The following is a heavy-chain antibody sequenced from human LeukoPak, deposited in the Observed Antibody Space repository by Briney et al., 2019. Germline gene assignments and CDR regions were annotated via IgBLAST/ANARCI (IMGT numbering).Heavy chain of an antibody. V-gene: IGHV3-30*03. J-gene: IGHJ4*02. CDR3: ASGGRWLTY. CDR2: ISYDGSNK. CDR1: GFTFSSYG. Sequence: GGSLRLSCAASGFTFSSYGMHWVRQAPGKGLEWVAVISYDGSNKYYADSVKGRFTISRDNSKNTLYLQMNSLRAEDTAVYYCASGGRWLTYWGQGTLVTVSS. D-gene: IGHD5-24*01.